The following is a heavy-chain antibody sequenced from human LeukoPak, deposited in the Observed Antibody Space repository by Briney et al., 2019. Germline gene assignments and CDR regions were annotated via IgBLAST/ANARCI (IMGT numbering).Heavy chain of an antibody. D-gene: IGHD2-21*02. Sequence: GGSLRLSCAASGFTFSSYAMHWVRQAPGKGLEWVAVISYDGSNKYYADSVKGRFTISRDNSKNTLYLQMNSLRAEDTAVYYCARSPYCGGDCYSPLDYWGQGTLVTVSS. CDR1: GFTFSSYA. V-gene: IGHV3-30*04. CDR3: ARSPYCGGDCYSPLDY. CDR2: ISYDGSNK. J-gene: IGHJ4*02.